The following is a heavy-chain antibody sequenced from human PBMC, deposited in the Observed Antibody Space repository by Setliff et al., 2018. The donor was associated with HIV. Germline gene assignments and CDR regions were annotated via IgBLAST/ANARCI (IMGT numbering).Heavy chain of an antibody. Sequence: TLSLTCTVSGGSISSGSYYWSWIRQPAGKGLEWIGRIYSSGSTNYNPSLKSRVTISVDTSKNQFSLKLSSVTAADTAVYYCAKERYDSSGYSIDHYGMDVWGQGTTVTVS. V-gene: IGHV4-61*02. J-gene: IGHJ6*02. CDR3: AKERYDSSGYSIDHYGMDV. D-gene: IGHD3-22*01. CDR2: IYSSGST. CDR1: GGSISSGSYY.